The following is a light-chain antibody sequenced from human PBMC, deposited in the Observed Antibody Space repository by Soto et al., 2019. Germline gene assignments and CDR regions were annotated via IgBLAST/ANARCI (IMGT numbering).Light chain of an antibody. CDR1: QSVRSY. Sequence: ENVLTQSPATLSLSPGDRATLSCRASQSVRSYLAWYQQKPGQAPRLLISDASNRATGVPARLSGSGSGTDFTLTISSLEPEDFAVYYCQQRSSGWTFGPGTKVEI. V-gene: IGKV3-11*01. CDR2: DAS. J-gene: IGKJ1*01. CDR3: QQRSSGWT.